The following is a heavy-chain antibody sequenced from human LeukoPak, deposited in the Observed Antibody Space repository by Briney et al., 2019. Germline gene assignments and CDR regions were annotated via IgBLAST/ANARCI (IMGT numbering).Heavy chain of an antibody. CDR1: GFTFSSYA. D-gene: IGHD3-9*01. J-gene: IGHJ4*02. CDR3: AKENYDILTGYSPYYFDY. Sequence: GGSLRLSCAASGFTFSSYAMSWVRQAPGKGLEWVSAISGSGGSTYYADSVKGRFTISRDNSKNTLYLQMNSLRAEGTAVYYCAKENYDILTGYSPYYFDYWGQGTLVTVSS. V-gene: IGHV3-23*01. CDR2: ISGSGGST.